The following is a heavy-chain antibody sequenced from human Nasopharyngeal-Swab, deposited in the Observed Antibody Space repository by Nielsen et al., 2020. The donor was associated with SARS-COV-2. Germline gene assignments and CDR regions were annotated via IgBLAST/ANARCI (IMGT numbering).Heavy chain of an antibody. V-gene: IGHV4-38-2*02. CDR3: ARVLYNYYYYYYMDV. J-gene: IGHJ6*03. CDR2: IYHSGST. Sequence: WILQPPGKGLEWIGSIYHSGSTYYNPSLKSRVTISVDTSKNQFSLKLSSVTAADTAVYYCARVLYNYYYYYYMDVWGKGTTVTVSS. D-gene: IGHD2-8*01.